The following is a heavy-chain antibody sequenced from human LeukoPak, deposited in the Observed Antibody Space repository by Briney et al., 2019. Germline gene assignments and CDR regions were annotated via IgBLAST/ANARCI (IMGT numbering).Heavy chain of an antibody. J-gene: IGHJ4*02. CDR3: ARSRPPTRAYCFDY. Sequence: SETLSLTCTVSGGSISSSSYYWGWIRQPPGKGLEWIGSIYYSGSTYYNPSLKSRVTISVDTSKNQFSLKPSSVTAADTAVYYCARSRPPTRAYCFDYWGQGTLVTVSS. CDR1: GGSISSSSYY. CDR2: IYYSGST. D-gene: IGHD1-1*01. V-gene: IGHV4-39*07.